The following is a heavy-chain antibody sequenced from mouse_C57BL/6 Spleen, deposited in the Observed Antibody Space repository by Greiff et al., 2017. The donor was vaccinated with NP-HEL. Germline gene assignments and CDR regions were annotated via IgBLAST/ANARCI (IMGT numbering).Heavy chain of an antibody. CDR1: GYTFTSYG. Sequence: QVQLQQSGAELVRPGASVKLSCKASGYTFTSYGISWVKQRTGQGLEWIGEIYPRSGNTYYNKKFKGKATLTADKSSSTAYMELRSLTSEDSAVYFCARNYYGSSYAYAMDYWGQGTSVTVSS. V-gene: IGHV1-81*01. CDR2: IYPRSGNT. J-gene: IGHJ4*01. D-gene: IGHD1-1*01. CDR3: ARNYYGSSYAYAMDY.